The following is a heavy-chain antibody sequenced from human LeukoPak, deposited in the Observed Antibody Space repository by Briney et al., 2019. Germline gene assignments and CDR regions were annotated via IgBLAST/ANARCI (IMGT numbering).Heavy chain of an antibody. CDR1: GFTFTSYG. Sequence: ASVKVSCKASGFTFTSYGFSWVRQAPGQGPEWMAWISAYNGNTNYAQKFQGRVTTTTDTSTSTAYMELRSLRSDDTVVYYCARGGLSSRIDYWGQGTLVTVPP. V-gene: IGHV1-18*01. J-gene: IGHJ4*02. CDR3: ARGGLSSRIDY. CDR2: ISAYNGNT. D-gene: IGHD2-2*01.